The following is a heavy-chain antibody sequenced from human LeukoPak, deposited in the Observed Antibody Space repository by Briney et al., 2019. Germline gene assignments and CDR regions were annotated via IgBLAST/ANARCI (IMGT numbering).Heavy chain of an antibody. CDR3: AKAADSGGRLYYFDY. D-gene: IGHD2-15*01. J-gene: IGHJ4*02. V-gene: IGHV3-30*18. CDR1: GFTLSGYG. Sequence: PGRSLRLSCAASGFTLSGYGMHWVRQAPGKGLEWVAVISNGGRNKYYADSVKGRFTISRDNSKNTLYLQMNSLRAEDTAVYYCAKAADSGGRLYYFDYWGQGTLVTVSS. CDR2: ISNGGRNK.